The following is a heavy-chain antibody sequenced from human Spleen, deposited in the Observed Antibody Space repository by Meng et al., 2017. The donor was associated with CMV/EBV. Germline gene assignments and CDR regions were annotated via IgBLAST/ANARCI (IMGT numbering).Heavy chain of an antibody. CDR2: INPNSGGT. J-gene: IGHJ6*02. CDR3: ARFRRYCSSTSCYRSEPYGMDV. Sequence: ASVKVSCKASGYTFTDYYMHWVRQAPGQGLEWMGWINPNSGGTNYAQKFQGRVTMTRDTSISTAYMELSRLRSDDTAVYYCARFRRYCSSTSCYRSEPYGMDVWGQGTTVTVSS. CDR1: GYTFTDYY. V-gene: IGHV1-2*02. D-gene: IGHD2-2*01.